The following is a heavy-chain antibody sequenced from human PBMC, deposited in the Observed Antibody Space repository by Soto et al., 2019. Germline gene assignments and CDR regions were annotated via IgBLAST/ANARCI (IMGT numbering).Heavy chain of an antibody. D-gene: IGHD2-21*01. CDR3: GRTHITLIRDYYFHMDI. CDR1: GYSFTSHW. V-gene: IGHV5-51*01. CDR2: IYPGDSDT. Sequence: GESLKISCKGSGYSFTSHWIGWVRQMPGKGLEWMGIIYPGDSDTRYSPSFQGQVTISKDTSTNQVVLKMANMAPVDTATYYCGRTHITLIRDYYFHMDIWGKGTTVTVSS. J-gene: IGHJ6*03.